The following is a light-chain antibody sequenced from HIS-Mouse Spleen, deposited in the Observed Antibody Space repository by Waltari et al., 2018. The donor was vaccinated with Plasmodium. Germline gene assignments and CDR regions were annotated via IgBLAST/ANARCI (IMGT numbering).Light chain of an antibody. CDR2: VAS. CDR3: QQRSNWPRVLT. J-gene: IGKJ4*01. Sequence: ETVLPQSPATLSLSPGQRATVSCRASQSVSSYLAWYQQKPGQAPRLLIYVASHRATGIPARFSGSGSGTDFTLTISSLEPEDFAVYYCQQRSNWPRVLTFGGGTKVEIK. V-gene: IGKV3-11*01. CDR1: QSVSSY.